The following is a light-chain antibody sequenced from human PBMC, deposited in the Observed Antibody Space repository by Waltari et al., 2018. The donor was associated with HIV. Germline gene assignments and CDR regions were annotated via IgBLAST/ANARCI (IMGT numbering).Light chain of an antibody. Sequence: EIVMTQSPATLSVSLGETASLSCRASQDMRTNVDCYQQKLGQAPRLLIYGPSISATDIPDRFTCTVSGTEFTLTINCLQSEDFAVYYLQVYNTWPPWTFGQVTKVEIK. V-gene: IGKV3-15*01. CDR2: GPS. CDR3: QVYNTWPPWT. J-gene: IGKJ1*01. CDR1: QDMRTN.